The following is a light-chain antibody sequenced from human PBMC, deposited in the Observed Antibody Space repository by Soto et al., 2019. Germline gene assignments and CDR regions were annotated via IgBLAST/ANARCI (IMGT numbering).Light chain of an antibody. CDR3: GTWDSSLSAGV. CDR1: SSNIGNNY. V-gene: IGLV1-51*02. J-gene: IGLJ3*02. CDR2: ENN. Sequence: QSVLTQPPSVSAAPGQKVTISCSGSSSNIGNNYVYWYQQLPGTAPKLLIDENNKQPSGIPDRFSGSKSGTSATLGITGLQTGDEADYYRGTWDSSLSAGVFGGGTKLTVL.